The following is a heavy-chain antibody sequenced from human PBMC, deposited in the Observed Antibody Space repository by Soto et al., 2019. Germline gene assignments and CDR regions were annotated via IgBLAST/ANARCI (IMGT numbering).Heavy chain of an antibody. CDR3: ARENQYYDILTGYFNGY. J-gene: IGHJ4*02. Sequence: QVQLVQSGAEVKKPGASVKVSCRASGYTFTNYGISWVRQAPGQGLEWMGWISAYNGNTNYAQKLQGRVTMTTDTSMRTAYMELRSLRSDGPAVYYCARENQYYDILTGYFNGYWGQGTLVTVSS. CDR1: GYTFTNYG. D-gene: IGHD3-9*01. CDR2: ISAYNGNT. V-gene: IGHV1-18*01.